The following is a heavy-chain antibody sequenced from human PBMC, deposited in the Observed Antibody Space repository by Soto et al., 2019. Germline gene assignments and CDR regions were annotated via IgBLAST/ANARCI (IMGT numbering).Heavy chain of an antibody. V-gene: IGHV4-31*03. D-gene: IGHD6-19*01. CDR3: ARANRSGWIDY. CDR1: GGSINNAGYY. J-gene: IGHJ4*01. Sequence: SETLSLTCTVSGGSINNAGYYWTWIRQHPRKGLEWIGYIYYSGNTFYNPSLKSRVSISVDTSKNQFSLNLTSVTAADTSVFYCARANRSGWIDYWGHGNLVTVSS. CDR2: IYYSGNT.